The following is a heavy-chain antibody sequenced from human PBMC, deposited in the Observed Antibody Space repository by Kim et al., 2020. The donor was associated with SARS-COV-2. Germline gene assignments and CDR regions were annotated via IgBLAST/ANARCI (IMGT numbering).Heavy chain of an antibody. D-gene: IGHD3-10*01. CDR2: VGSSPGFV. CDR1: GFTFSDYS. V-gene: IGHV3-21*01. J-gene: IGHJ4*02. Sequence: GGSLRLSCAASGFTFSDYSMDWVRQAPGKGLEWVASVGSSPGFVFYADSVKGRFTISRDNARNSLYLQMNSLTAEDTAVYFCARERGVHDFDNWGQGTLDAVSS. CDR3: ARERGVHDFDN.